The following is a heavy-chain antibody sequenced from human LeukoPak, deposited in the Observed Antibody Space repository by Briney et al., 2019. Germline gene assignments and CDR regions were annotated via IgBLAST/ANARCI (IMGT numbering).Heavy chain of an antibody. D-gene: IGHD3-22*01. CDR2: IYYSGST. Sequence: SETLSLTCTVSGGSISSYYWSWIRQPPGKGLEWIGYIYYSGSTNYNPSLKSRVTISADTSKNQFSLKLASVTAADTAVYYCARHYDSSGYWYYFDYWGQGTLVTVSS. CDR1: GGSISSYY. CDR3: ARHYDSSGYWYYFDY. J-gene: IGHJ4*02. V-gene: IGHV4-59*08.